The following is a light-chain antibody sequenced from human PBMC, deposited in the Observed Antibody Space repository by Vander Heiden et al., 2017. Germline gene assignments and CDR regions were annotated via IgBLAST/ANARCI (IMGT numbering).Light chain of an antibody. J-gene: IGKJ5*01. Sequence: DIHMTQSPSSLSASEGDSVTITSQARQDIGSSLTWYQQKSGKLPKHVLFDASTLEFGVPSRFSRSRSGTDITLTITSVQREDIATCYCQQYHDLPSTFGQGTRLDNK. CDR1: QDIGSS. CDR3: QQYHDLPST. V-gene: IGKV1-33*01. CDR2: DAS.